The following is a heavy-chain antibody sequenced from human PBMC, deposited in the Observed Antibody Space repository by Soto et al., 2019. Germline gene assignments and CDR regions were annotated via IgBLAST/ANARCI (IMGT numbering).Heavy chain of an antibody. V-gene: IGHV4-34*01. CDR1: GGSFSGYY. J-gene: IGHJ6*03. CDR2: INHSGST. CDR3: GRDVVVIPAANARYYSYMDV. Sequence: SETLSLTCAVYGGSFSGYYWSWIRQPPGKGLEWIGEINHSGSTNYNPSLKSRVTISVDTSKNQFSLKLSSVTAADTAVYYCGRDVVVIPAANARYYSYMDVGGKGTRVTFSS. D-gene: IGHD2-2*01.